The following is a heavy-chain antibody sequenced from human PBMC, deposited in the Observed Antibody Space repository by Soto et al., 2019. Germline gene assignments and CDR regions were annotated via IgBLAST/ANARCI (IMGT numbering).Heavy chain of an antibody. J-gene: IGHJ4*02. D-gene: IGHD6-19*01. V-gene: IGHV5-10-1*01. CDR3: ARHGAAIWLGY. CDR2: IDPSDSYI. CDR1: GYSFSTYW. Sequence: GESLKISCTGSGYSFSTYWTAWVRQVPGKGLQWMGNIDPSDSYINYNPAFRGHVTFSVDKSNSTAYLHWRSLGPSDTAIYYCARHGAAIWLGYWGQGTLVTVSS.